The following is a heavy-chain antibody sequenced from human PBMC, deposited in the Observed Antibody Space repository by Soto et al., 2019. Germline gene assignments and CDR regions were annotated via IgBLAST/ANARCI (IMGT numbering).Heavy chain of an antibody. J-gene: IGHJ5*02. Sequence: GGSLRLSCAASGFTFSAYAMTWGRQAPGKGLEWVSRITGPGNNIYYADSVKGRFTISRENSKDTVYLQMSSLSVEDTAVYYCARGFGSSSSGCDPWGQGTLVTVSS. CDR2: ITGPGNNI. CDR1: GFTFSAYA. CDR3: ARGFGSSSSGCDP. D-gene: IGHD6-6*01. V-gene: IGHV3-23*01.